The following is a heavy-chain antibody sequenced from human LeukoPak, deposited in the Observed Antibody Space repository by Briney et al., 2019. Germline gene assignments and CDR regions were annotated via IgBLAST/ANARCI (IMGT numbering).Heavy chain of an antibody. J-gene: IGHJ6*03. V-gene: IGHV4-34*01. CDR3: ARDETYSSDWQPNHYYYYMDV. CDR2: INHSGTT. Sequence: SETLSLTCAVYGGSFSGYYWSWIRQPPGKGLEWIGEINHSGTTYYNPSLKSRVTISVHTSKNQFSLKLTSVTAADTAVYYCARDETYSSDWQPNHYYYYMDVWGKGTTVTVSS. D-gene: IGHD6-19*01. CDR1: GGSFSGYY.